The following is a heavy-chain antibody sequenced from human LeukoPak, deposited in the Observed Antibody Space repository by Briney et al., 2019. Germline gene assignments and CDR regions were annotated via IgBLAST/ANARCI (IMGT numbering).Heavy chain of an antibody. Sequence: SETLSLTCTVSGGSISSSSYYWSWIRQPPGKGLEWIGYIYYSGSTNYNPSLKSRVTISVDTSKNQFSLKLSSVTAADTAVYYCARVPYSSSWYLYFDYWGQGTLVTVSS. CDR3: ARVPYSSSWYLYFDY. D-gene: IGHD6-13*01. CDR2: IYYSGST. J-gene: IGHJ4*02. CDR1: GGSISSSSYY. V-gene: IGHV4-61*05.